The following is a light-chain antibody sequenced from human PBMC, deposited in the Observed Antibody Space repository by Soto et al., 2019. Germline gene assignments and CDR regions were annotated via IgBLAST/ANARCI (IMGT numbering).Light chain of an antibody. CDR2: AAS. J-gene: IGKJ3*01. V-gene: IGKV1-39*01. CDR1: QSISNY. Sequence: IQMTQSPSSLSASVGDRVTITCRASQSISNYLHWYQQKPGKAPKFLIYAASTLRSGVPSRFSASRSGTDFTLTISGLQHEDFATYYCQQSYMTRVTFGPGTKVDIK. CDR3: QQSYMTRVT.